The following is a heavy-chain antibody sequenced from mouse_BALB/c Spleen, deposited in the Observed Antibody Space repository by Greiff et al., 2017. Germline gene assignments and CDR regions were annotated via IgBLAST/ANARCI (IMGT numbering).Heavy chain of an antibody. J-gene: IGHJ3*01. CDR3: ARQGDGSWFAY. CDR2: INSDGGST. CDR1: GFTFSSYA. V-gene: IGHV5-6-2*01. Sequence: VMLVESGGGLVKPGGSLKLSCAASGFTFSSYAMSWVRQTPEKRLELVAAINSDGGSTYYPDTMERRFIISRDNTKKTLYLQMSSLRSEDTALYYCARQGDGSWFAYWGQGTLVTVSA. D-gene: IGHD2-3*01.